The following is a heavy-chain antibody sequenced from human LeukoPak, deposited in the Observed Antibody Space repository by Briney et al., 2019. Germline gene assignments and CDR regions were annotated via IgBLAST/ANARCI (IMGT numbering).Heavy chain of an antibody. CDR3: AKDGVAMVRGVIITH. J-gene: IGHJ4*02. CDR2: ISSSSSTI. CDR1: GFTFSSYS. Sequence: GGSLRLSCAASGFTFSSYSMNWVRQAPGKGLEWVSYISSSSSTIYYADSVKGRFTISRDNAKNSLYLQMNSLRAEDTAVYYCAKDGVAMVRGVIITHWGQGTLVTVSS. D-gene: IGHD3-10*01. V-gene: IGHV3-48*04.